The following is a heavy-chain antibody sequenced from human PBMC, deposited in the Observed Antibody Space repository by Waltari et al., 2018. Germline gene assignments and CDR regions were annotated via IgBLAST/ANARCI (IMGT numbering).Heavy chain of an antibody. Sequence: EVQLVESGGGFIQSGGSLRLSCAASGFTVSSTYMSWVRQAPGKGLEWVSVIFSDGRTYYADSVKGRFTISRDNSKNTLYLQINSLRAEDTAVYYCARDSRGGLFFDYWGQGTLVTVSS. CDR3: ARDSRGGLFFDY. J-gene: IGHJ4*02. CDR1: GFTVSSTY. V-gene: IGHV3-53*01. CDR2: IFSDGRT.